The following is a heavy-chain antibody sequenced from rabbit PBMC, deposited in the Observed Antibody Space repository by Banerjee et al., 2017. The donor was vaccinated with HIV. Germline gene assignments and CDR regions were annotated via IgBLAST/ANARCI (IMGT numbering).Heavy chain of an antibody. CDR2: IYTGSSASI. D-gene: IGHD6-1*01. CDR3: ARGAFSSYAGYGYAMMGYFNL. Sequence: QEQLVESGGGLVKPEGSLTLTCTASGFSFSNNYVMCWVRQAPGKGLEWIGCIYTGSSASIYYASWAKGRFTISKTSSTTVTLQMTSLTAADTATYFCARGAFSSYAGYGYAMMGYFNLWGPGT. V-gene: IGHV1S45*01. CDR1: GFSFSNNYV. J-gene: IGHJ4*01.